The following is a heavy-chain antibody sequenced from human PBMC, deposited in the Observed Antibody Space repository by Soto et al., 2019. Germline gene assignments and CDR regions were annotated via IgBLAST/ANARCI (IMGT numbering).Heavy chain of an antibody. V-gene: IGHV1-18*04. D-gene: IGHD6-13*01. Sequence: ASVKVSCKASGYTFTGYYMHWVRQAPGQGLEWMGWISANNGNTNYAQKLQGRVTMTTDTSTSTAYMELRSLRSDDTAVYYCARDPGYSRRWYPSDWGQGTLVTVSS. CDR2: ISANNGNT. CDR1: GYTFTGYY. J-gene: IGHJ4*02. CDR3: ARDPGYSRRWYPSD.